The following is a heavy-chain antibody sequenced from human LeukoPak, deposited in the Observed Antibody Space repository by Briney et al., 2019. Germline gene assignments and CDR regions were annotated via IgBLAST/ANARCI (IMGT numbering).Heavy chain of an antibody. CDR2: ISSSSSYI. CDR3: ARDDSSGCTVDY. V-gene: IGHV3-21*01. Sequence: GGSLRLSCAASGFTFSSYSMNWVRQAPGKGLEWVSSISSSSSYIYYADSVKGRFTISRDNAKNSLYLQMNSLRAEGTAVYYCARDDSSGCTVDYWGQGTLVTVSS. CDR1: GFTFSSYS. D-gene: IGHD6-19*01. J-gene: IGHJ4*02.